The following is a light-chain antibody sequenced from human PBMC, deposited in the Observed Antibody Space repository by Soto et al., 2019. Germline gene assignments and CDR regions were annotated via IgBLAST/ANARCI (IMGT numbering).Light chain of an antibody. J-gene: IGLJ3*02. V-gene: IGLV7-46*01. CDR2: DTT. CDR1: TGPVTSGHY. CDR3: LLSYSGARV. Sequence: QAVVTQEPSLTVSPGGTVTLTCGSSTGPVTSGHYPYWLQQKPGQAPRTLIYDTTKKHSWIPARFSGSLLGGKAALTLSGAQPEDEAEYYCLLSYSGARVFGGGTKVTVL.